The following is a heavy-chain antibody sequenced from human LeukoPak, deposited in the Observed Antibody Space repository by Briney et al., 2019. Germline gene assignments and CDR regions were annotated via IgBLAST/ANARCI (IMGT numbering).Heavy chain of an antibody. CDR3: ARERSWEGSAAFDI. D-gene: IGHD1-26*01. CDR1: GYTFTNYD. J-gene: IGHJ3*02. V-gene: IGHV1-2*04. CDR2: INPNSGGT. Sequence: EASVKVSCKASGYTFTNYDIHWVRQATGQGLEWMGWINPNSGGTNYAQKFQGWVTMTRDTSISTAYMELSRLRSDDTAVYYCARERSWEGSAAFDIWGQGTMVTVSS.